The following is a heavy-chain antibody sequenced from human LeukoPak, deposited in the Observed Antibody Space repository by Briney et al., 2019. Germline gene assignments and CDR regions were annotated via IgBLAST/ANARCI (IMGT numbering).Heavy chain of an antibody. CDR2: INQGASAQ. CDR1: GFIFSSHW. J-gene: IGHJ4*02. Sequence: GGSLRLSCAASGFIFSSHWMTWVRQAPGKGLEWVAAINQGASAQKYVESVKGRFTISGDIAKNTLYLQMNSLRAEDTAMYYSVIIELDNDFDYWGQGTLVTVSP. D-gene: IGHD2-2*03. CDR3: VIIELDNDFDY. V-gene: IGHV3-7*05.